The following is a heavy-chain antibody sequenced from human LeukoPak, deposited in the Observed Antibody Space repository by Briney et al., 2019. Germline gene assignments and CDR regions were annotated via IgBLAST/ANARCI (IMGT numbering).Heavy chain of an antibody. D-gene: IGHD5-12*01. CDR2: INSNSGGT. CDR3: ARDFSGYDSTFDY. J-gene: IGHJ4*02. Sequence: ASVKVSCKASGYTFTGYYMHWVRQAPGQGLEWMGWINSNSGGTNYAQKFQGRVTMTRDTSISTAYMELSRLRSDDTAVYYCARDFSGYDSTFDYWGQGTLVTVSS. CDR1: GYTFTGYY. V-gene: IGHV1-2*02.